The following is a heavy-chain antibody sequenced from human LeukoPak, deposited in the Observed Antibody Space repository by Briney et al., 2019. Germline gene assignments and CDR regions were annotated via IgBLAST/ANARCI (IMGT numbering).Heavy chain of an antibody. V-gene: IGHV3-7*04. CDR3: ARDLAEIYYGSGSYYDY. Sequence: PGGSLRLSCAASGFTFSSYWMSGVRQAPGKGLEWVANINQDGSEKYYVDSVKGRFTISRDNAKNSLYLQMNSLRAEDTAVYYCARDLAEIYYGSGSYYDYWGQGTLVTVSS. J-gene: IGHJ4*02. D-gene: IGHD3-10*01. CDR1: GFTFSSYW. CDR2: INQDGSEK.